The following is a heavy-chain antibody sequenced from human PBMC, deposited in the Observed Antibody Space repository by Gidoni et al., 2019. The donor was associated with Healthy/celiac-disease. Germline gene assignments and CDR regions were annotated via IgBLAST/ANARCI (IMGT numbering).Heavy chain of an antibody. CDR3: ATGGHYGRLRLGELSL. CDR1: GYTLTELS. J-gene: IGHJ4*02. Sequence: QVQLVQSGAAVKKPGASGKVSCKVSGYTLTELSMHWVRQAPGKGLEWMGGFDPEDGETIYAQKFQGRVTMTEDTSTDTAYMELSSLRSEDTAVYYCATGGHYGRLRLGELSLWGQGTLVTVSS. D-gene: IGHD3-16*02. V-gene: IGHV1-24*01. CDR2: FDPEDGET.